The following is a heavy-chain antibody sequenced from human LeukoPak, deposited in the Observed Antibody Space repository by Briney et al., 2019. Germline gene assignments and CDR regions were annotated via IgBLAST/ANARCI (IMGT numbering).Heavy chain of an antibody. CDR1: GFTFSSNW. CDR2: IKPDGSAE. J-gene: IGHJ4*02. CDR3: ARANNSSWHN. Sequence: PGGSLRLSCATSGFTFSSNWMSWVRHAPGRGLDWVANIKPDGSAEYYAASVKGRFTVSRDNAKNSLYLQMNSLRVEDTAVYYCARANNSSWHNWGQGTLVTVFS. V-gene: IGHV3-7*01. D-gene: IGHD6-13*01.